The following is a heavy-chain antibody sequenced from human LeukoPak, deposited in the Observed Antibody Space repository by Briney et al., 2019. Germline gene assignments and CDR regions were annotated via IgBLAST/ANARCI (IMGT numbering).Heavy chain of an antibody. Sequence: GGSLRLSCAASGFTFSSYWMSWVRQAPGKGLEWVANIKQDGSEKYYVDSVKGRFTISRDNAKNSLSLQMNSLRAEDTAMYYCASPGHLYYFYYMDIWGKGTTVTASS. CDR1: GFTFSSYW. J-gene: IGHJ6*03. CDR3: ASPGHLYYFYYMDI. CDR2: IKQDGSEK. V-gene: IGHV3-7*01.